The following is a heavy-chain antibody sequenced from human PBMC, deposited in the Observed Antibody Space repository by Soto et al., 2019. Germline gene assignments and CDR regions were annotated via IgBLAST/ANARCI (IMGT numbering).Heavy chain of an antibody. J-gene: IGHJ6*02. CDR1: GDSISTDY. CDR2: IYYGGST. V-gene: IGHV4-59*08. CDR3: ARHVYGGTAMVFSTDYGMDV. Sequence: PSETLSLTCTVSGDSISTDYWSWLRQSPGKGLEWIGFIYYGGSTNYNPSLKSRVTISVDTSKNQFSLKLSSVTAADTAVYYCARHVYGGTAMVFSTDYGMDVWGQGTTVTVSS. D-gene: IGHD5-18*01.